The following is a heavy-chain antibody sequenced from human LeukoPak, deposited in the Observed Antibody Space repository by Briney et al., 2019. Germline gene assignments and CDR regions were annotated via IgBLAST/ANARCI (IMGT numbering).Heavy chain of an antibody. CDR2: IRSKAYGGTT. V-gene: IGHV3-49*03. D-gene: IGHD2-2*01. J-gene: IGHJ4*02. Sequence: GRSLRLSCTASGFTFGDYAMSWFRQAPGKGLEWVGFIRSKAYGGTTEYAASVKGRFTISRDDSKSIAYLQMNSLKTEDTAVYYCTRATVVNRRPAALHYYFDYWGQGTLVTVSS. CDR1: GFTFGDYA. CDR3: TRATVVNRRPAALHYYFDY.